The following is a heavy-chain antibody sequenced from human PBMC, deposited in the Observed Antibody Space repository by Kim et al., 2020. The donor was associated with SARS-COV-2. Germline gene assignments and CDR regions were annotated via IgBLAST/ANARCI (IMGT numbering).Heavy chain of an antibody. CDR1: GFTFGNYG. J-gene: IGHJ4*02. CDR2: LWSGASRT. V-gene: IGHV3-33*01. CDR3: ARNFYYHGDY. Sequence: GGSLRLSCAASGFTFGNYGMHWVRQAPGKGLEWVVILWSGASRTYCADSVKGRISISRDNSKNTAILQMNDLRFEDTALYIFARNFYYHGDYWCQGTIVTVST. D-gene: IGHD2-21*01.